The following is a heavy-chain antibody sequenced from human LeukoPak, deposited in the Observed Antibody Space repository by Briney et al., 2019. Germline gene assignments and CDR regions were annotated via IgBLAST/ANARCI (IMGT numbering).Heavy chain of an antibody. J-gene: IGHJ6*02. D-gene: IGHD1-26*01. V-gene: IGHV3-66*01. CDR1: GFTFSNYG. CDR3: ARRGSYTFYYYYGMDV. CDR2: IYRGGST. Sequence: PGGSLRLSCAASGFTFSNYGTHWVRQAPGKGLEWVSVIYRGGSTYYADSVKGRFTISRDNSKNTLYLQMNSLRAEDTAVYYCARRGSYTFYYYYGMDVWGQGTTVTVSS.